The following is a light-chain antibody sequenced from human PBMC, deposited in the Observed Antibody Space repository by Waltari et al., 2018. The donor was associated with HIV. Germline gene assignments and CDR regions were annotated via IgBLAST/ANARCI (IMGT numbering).Light chain of an antibody. V-gene: IGLV4-69*01. CDR2: LNSDGSH. CDR1: SGHSSYA. J-gene: IGLJ2*01. Sequence: QLVLTQSPSASASLGASVKLTCTLSSGHSSYAIAWHQQQPEKGPRYLMKLNSDGSHTKGDGIPGRFSGASSGAERYLTISSLQFEDEADYYCQTWATGSVVFGGGTKLTVL. CDR3: QTWATGSVV.